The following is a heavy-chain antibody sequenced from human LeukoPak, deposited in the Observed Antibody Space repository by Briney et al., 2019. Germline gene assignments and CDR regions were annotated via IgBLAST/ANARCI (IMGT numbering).Heavy chain of an antibody. V-gene: IGHV1-18*01. J-gene: IGHJ4*02. CDR3: ARDPRYYYDSSGSPRFDY. D-gene: IGHD3-22*01. Sequence: KLQGRVTMTTDTSTSTAYMELRSLRSDDTAVYYCARDPRYYYDSSGSPRFDYWGQGTLVTVSS.